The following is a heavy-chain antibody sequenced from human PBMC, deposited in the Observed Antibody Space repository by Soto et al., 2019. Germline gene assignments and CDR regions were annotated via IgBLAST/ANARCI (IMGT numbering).Heavy chain of an antibody. CDR2: IIPIFGTA. CDR3: ARGGRGTMVRGVIIKSWFDP. Sequence: QVQLVQSGAEVKKPGSSVKVSCKASGGTFSSYAISWVRQAPGQGLEWMGGIIPIFGTANYAQKFQGRVKITADESTSTAYMELSSLRSEDTAVYYCARGGRGTMVRGVIIKSWFDPWGQGTLVTVSS. CDR1: GGTFSSYA. J-gene: IGHJ5*02. V-gene: IGHV1-69*01. D-gene: IGHD3-10*01.